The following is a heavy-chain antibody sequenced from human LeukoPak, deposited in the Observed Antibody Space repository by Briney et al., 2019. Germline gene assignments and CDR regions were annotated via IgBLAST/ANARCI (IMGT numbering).Heavy chain of an antibody. CDR1: GGSISSSSYY. J-gene: IGHJ3*02. V-gene: IGHV4-39*07. Sequence: MPSETLSLTCTVSGGSISSSSYYWGWIRQPPGKGLEWIGSIYYSETTFHNPSLKSRVTISVDTSKNQFSLKLSSVTAADTAVYYCARGGRNWPAAQAFDIWGQGTMVTVSS. CDR2: IYYSETT. CDR3: ARGGRNWPAAQAFDI.